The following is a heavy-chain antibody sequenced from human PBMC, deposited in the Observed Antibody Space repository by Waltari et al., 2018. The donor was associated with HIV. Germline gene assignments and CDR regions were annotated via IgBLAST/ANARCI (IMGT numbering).Heavy chain of an antibody. D-gene: IGHD4-17*01. CDR3: ARENTMTYYDALDI. CDR2: ISSDGSTT. CDR1: GSTFRIYC. Sequence: EVQLVEYGGGSVQPGGSLRLSCAAPGSTFRIYCMHWVRQAQGKGLVWVSCISSDGSTTNTADSVKGRLTISRDNAKNTLYLQMNSLRADDTAVYYCARENTMTYYDALDIWGQGTMVTVSS. V-gene: IGHV3-74*01. J-gene: IGHJ3*02.